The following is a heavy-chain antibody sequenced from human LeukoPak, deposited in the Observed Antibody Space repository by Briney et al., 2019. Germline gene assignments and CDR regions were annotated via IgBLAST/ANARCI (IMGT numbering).Heavy chain of an antibody. D-gene: IGHD6-6*01. CDR1: GGSISSINYY. Sequence: SETLSLTCTVSGGSISSINYYWGWIRQAPGRGLECIGNIYYVGTTYYNPSLKSRVTISVDTSKNQFSLRLSSVTAADTAVYYCARDWGVSARPGYMDVWGKGTTVTVSS. V-gene: IGHV4-39*07. CDR3: ARDWGVSARPGYMDV. CDR2: IYYVGTT. J-gene: IGHJ6*03.